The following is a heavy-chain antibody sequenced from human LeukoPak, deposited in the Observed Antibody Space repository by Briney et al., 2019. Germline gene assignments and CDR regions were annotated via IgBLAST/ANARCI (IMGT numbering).Heavy chain of an antibody. CDR3: VTYYFDSTGPKKNY. J-gene: IGHJ4*02. D-gene: IGHD3-22*01. CDR2: INHSGST. Sequence: SETLSLTCAVYGGSFSGYYWSWIRQPPGKGLEWIGEINHSGSTNYNPSLKSRVTISVDTSKKQFSLKLSSVTAADTAVYYCVTYYFDSTGPKKNYWGQGTLVTVSS. CDR1: GGSFSGYY. V-gene: IGHV4-34*01.